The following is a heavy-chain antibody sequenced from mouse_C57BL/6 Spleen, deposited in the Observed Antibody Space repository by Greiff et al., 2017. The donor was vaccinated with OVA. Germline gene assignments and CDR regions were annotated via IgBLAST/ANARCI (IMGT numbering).Heavy chain of an antibody. CDR2: INPASGGT. Sequence: VQLQQSGAELVRPGTSVKVSCKASGYAFTNYLIEWVKQRPGQGLEWIGGINPASGGTNYNEKFKGKATLTADKSSSTAYMQLSSLTSEDSAVYFGTTRGGNSACYADWGQGALVTAAA. V-gene: IGHV1-54*01. CDR1: GYAFTNYL. J-gene: IGHJ3*01. D-gene: IGHD2-1*01. CDR3: TTRGGNSACYAD.